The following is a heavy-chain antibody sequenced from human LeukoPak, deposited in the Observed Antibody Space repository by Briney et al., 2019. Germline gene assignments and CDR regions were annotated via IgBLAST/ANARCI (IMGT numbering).Heavy chain of an antibody. Sequence: GGSLRLSCAVSGFTFSGFWMSWSRQAPGKGLEWVASINSDGSEGYYADVVKGRFTISRDNAKNSLYLQINSLRAEDTAVYYCARSSYSSSSSVWGQGTTVTVSS. D-gene: IGHD6-6*01. V-gene: IGHV3-7*03. CDR1: GFTFSGFW. J-gene: IGHJ6*02. CDR3: ARSSYSSSSSV. CDR2: INSDGSEG.